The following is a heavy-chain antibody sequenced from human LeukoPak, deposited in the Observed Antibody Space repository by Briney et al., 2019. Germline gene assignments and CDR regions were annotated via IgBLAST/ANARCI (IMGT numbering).Heavy chain of an antibody. D-gene: IGHD3-22*01. CDR2: IYYSGST. Sequence: SETLPLTCTVSGGSISSYYWSWIRQPPGKGLEWIGYIYYSGSTNYNPSLKSRVTISVDTSKNQFSLKLSSVTAADTAVYYCARDAPYYYDSSGSNNWFDPWGQGTLVTVSS. V-gene: IGHV4-59*01. J-gene: IGHJ5*02. CDR3: ARDAPYYYDSSGSNNWFDP. CDR1: GGSISSYY.